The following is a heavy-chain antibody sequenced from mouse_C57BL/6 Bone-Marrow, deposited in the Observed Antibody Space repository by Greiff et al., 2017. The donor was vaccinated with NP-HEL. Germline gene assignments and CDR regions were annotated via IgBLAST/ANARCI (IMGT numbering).Heavy chain of an antibody. D-gene: IGHD2-4*01. CDR2: IYPRDGST. J-gene: IGHJ3*01. Sequence: VQVVESDAELVKPGASVKISCKVSGYTFTDHTIHWMKQRPEQGLEWIGYIYPRDGSTKYNEKFKGKATLTADKSSSTAYMQLNSLTSEDSAVYFCARFYYDYAWFAYWGQGTLVTVSA. CDR3: ARFYYDYAWFAY. V-gene: IGHV1-78*01. CDR1: GYTFTDHT.